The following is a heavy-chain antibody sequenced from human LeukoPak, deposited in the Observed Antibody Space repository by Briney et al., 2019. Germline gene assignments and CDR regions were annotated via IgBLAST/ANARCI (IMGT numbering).Heavy chain of an antibody. J-gene: IGHJ6*02. CDR3: ARHGGVSGTYFPPHHYGMDV. CDR2: VYYSGST. CDR1: GASISGYY. Sequence: SETLSLTCTVSGASISGYYWSWIRQPPGKGLEWIGFVYYSGSTNYSPSLKSRATISIDTSKNQFSLRLSSVTAADTAVYYCARHGGVSGTYFPPHHYGMDVWGQGTTVTVSS. D-gene: IGHD3-16*01. V-gene: IGHV4-59*08.